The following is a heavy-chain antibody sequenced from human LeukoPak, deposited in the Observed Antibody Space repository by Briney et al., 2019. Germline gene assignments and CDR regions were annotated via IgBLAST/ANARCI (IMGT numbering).Heavy chain of an antibody. Sequence: PSETLSLTCTVSGYSISSGYYWGWIRQPPGKGLEWIGSIYHSGSTYYNPSLKSRVTISVDTSKNQFSLKLSSVTAADTAVYYCARGSYDFWSGFFQPRHDAFDIWGQGTMVTVSS. D-gene: IGHD3-3*01. V-gene: IGHV4-38-2*02. CDR2: IYHSGST. CDR1: GYSISSGYY. CDR3: ARGSYDFWSGFFQPRHDAFDI. J-gene: IGHJ3*02.